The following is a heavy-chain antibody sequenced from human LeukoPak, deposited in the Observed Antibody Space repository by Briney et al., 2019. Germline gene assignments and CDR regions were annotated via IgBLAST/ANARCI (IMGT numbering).Heavy chain of an antibody. CDR1: GFTFSSYW. CDR3: AVTGGNDYYYSDV. Sequence: GGSLRLSCAASGFTFSSYWMSWVRQAPGKGLEWVANIKQDGSEKYYVDSVKGRFTISRDNAKNSLHLQMNSLRAEDTAVYYFAVTGGNDYYYSDVWDKGPPVTVSS. D-gene: IGHD2/OR15-2a*01. V-gene: IGHV3-7*01. J-gene: IGHJ6*03. CDR2: IKQDGSEK.